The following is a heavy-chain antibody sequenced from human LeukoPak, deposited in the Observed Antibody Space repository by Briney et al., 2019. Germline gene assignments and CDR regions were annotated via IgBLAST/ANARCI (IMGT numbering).Heavy chain of an antibody. Sequence: PGGSLRLSCATSGFSFDDYAMHWVRQGPGKGLEWVALVSWDGGSAYYADAVSGRFRISRDNTKRTLYLQMSGLRDDDTALYFCAKDSAGARGDCLDSWGQGTRVTVSS. V-gene: IGHV3-43D*03. CDR1: GFSFDDYA. CDR3: AKDSAGARGDCLDS. CDR2: VSWDGGSA. D-gene: IGHD1-26*01. J-gene: IGHJ4*02.